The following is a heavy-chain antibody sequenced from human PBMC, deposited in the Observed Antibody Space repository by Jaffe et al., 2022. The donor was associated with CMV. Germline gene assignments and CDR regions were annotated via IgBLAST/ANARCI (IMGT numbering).Heavy chain of an antibody. D-gene: IGHD5-18*01. CDR2: ISSNGGST. CDR3: VKDFERGYSYGLIDY. V-gene: IGHV3-64D*06. Sequence: EVQLVESGGGLVQPGGSLRLSCSASGFTFSSYAMHWVRQAPGKGLEYVSAISSNGGSTYYADSVKGRFTISRDNSKNTLYLQMSSLRAEDTAVYYCVKDFERGYSYGLIDYWGQGTLVTVSS. J-gene: IGHJ4*02. CDR1: GFTFSSYA.